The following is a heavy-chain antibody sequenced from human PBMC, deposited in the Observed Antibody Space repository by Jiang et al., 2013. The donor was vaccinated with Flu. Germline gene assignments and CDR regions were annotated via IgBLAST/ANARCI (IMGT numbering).Heavy chain of an antibody. CDR2: ITPFNGNT. J-gene: IGHJ6*02. CDR1: GYTFTYRY. Sequence: SGAEVKKTGSSVKVSCKASGYTFTYRYLHWVRQAPGQALEWMGWITPFNGNTNYAQKFQDRVTITRDRSMSIAYMELSSLRSEDTAMYYCASEYSSSSVYYYGMDVWGQGTTVTVSS. CDR3: ASEYSSSSVYYYGMDV. D-gene: IGHD6-6*01. V-gene: IGHV1-45*02.